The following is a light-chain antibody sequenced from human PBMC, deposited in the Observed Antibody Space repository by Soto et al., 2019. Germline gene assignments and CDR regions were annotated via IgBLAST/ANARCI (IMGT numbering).Light chain of an antibody. CDR3: CSYTVSGTYV. Sequence: QSALTQPASVSGSPGQSITISCTGTSSDVGSYNYVSWYQQHPGKAPKLMIYAVSNRPSGVSNRFSGSKSGNTATLTISGLQAEDEADYYCCSYTVSGTYVFGTGTKVTVL. V-gene: IGLV2-14*01. CDR2: AVS. J-gene: IGLJ1*01. CDR1: SSDVGSYNY.